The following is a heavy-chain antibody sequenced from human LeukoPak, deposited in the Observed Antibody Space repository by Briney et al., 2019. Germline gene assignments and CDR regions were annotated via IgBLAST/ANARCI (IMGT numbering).Heavy chain of an antibody. V-gene: IGHV4-59*01. D-gene: IGHD6-19*01. J-gene: IGHJ4*02. Sequence: SETLSLTCTVSGASISPFYWSWVRQPPGKGLEWIAYIYYSGTTDYNPSLKSRVTISVDTSKNQFSLKLSSVTAADTALYYSARGSIAVAGNFDYWGQGALVTVSS. CDR3: ARGSIAVAGNFDY. CDR1: GASISPFY. CDR2: IYYSGTT.